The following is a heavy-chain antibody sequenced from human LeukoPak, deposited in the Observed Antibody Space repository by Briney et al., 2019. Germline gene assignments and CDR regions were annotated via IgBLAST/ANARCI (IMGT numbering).Heavy chain of an antibody. CDR1: GGSISSSTYY. CDR2: IYYSGST. V-gene: IGHV4-31*11. Sequence: SETLSLTCGVSGGSISSSTYYWSWVRQHPEKGLEWIGYIYYSGSTYYNPSLESRVTISVDTSENQFSLKLSSVTAADTAVYYCARGPGPGPYYYGSGSSYSYYAMDVWGQGTTVTVSS. J-gene: IGHJ6*02. CDR3: ARGPGPGPYYYGSGSSYSYYAMDV. D-gene: IGHD3-10*01.